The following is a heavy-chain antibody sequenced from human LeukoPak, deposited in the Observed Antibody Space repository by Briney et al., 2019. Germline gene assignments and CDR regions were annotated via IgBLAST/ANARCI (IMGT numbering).Heavy chain of an antibody. D-gene: IGHD6-19*01. V-gene: IGHV3-7*01. CDR2: IKQDGSEK. J-gene: IGHJ4*02. Sequence: GGSLRLSCAASGFTFSSYWMSWVRQAPGKGLEWVANIKQDGSEKYYVDSVKGRFTISRDNAKNSLYLQMNSLRAEDTAVYYCARVMSGFSEVSGWYEDYWGQGTLVTVSS. CDR1: GFTFSSYW. CDR3: ARVMSGFSEVSGWYEDY.